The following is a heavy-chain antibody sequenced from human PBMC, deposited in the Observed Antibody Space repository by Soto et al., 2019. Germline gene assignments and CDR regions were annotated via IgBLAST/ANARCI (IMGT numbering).Heavy chain of an antibody. D-gene: IGHD2-15*01. V-gene: IGHV4-31*03. J-gene: IGHJ5*02. Sequence: SETLSLTCTVSGGSISSGGYYWSWIRQHPGKGLEWIGYIYYSGSTYYNPPLKSRVTISVDTSKNQSSLKLSSVTAADTAVYYCAREGLLHYNWFDPWGQGTLVTVSS. CDR1: GGSISSGGYY. CDR2: IYYSGST. CDR3: AREGLLHYNWFDP.